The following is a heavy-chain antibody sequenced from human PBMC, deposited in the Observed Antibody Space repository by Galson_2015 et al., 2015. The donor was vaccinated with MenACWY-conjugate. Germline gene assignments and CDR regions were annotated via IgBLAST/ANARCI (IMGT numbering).Heavy chain of an antibody. CDR2: IYSGGST. J-gene: IGHJ4*02. D-gene: IGHD1-26*01. Sequence: ETLSLPCTVSGGSISSSRYFWGWIRPPPGKGLEWIGGIYSGGSTYYNPSLKSRVTISADTSKKHFSLNLSSVTAADTALYFCARPRRTGAGATDFDYWGQGTLVTVSS. CDR3: ARPRRTGAGATDFDY. V-gene: IGHV4-39*02. CDR1: GGSISSSRYF.